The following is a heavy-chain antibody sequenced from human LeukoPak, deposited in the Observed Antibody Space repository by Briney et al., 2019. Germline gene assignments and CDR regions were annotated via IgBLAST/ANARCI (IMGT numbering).Heavy chain of an antibody. D-gene: IGHD5-24*01. Sequence: GTPSLTCAVSGGSISSNNWWGWVRPPPGKGLEWVANIKEDGTETYYVDSVKGRFTISRDNAKNSLYLQMNSLRVEDTAVYYCAKEGRSLQTYWGQGTLVTVSS. CDR2: IKEDGTET. V-gene: IGHV3-7*03. CDR3: AKEGRSLQTY. CDR1: GGSISSNNW. J-gene: IGHJ4*02.